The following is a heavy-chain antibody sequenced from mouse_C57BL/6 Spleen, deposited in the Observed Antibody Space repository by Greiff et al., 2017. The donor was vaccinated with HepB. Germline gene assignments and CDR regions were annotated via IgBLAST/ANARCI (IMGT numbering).Heavy chain of an antibody. CDR3: AIYYEAMDY. V-gene: IGHV3-6*01. Sequence: EVKLQESGPGLVKPSQSLSLTCSVTGYSITSGYYWNWIRQFPGNKLEWMGYISYDGSNNYNPSLKNRISITRDTSKNQFFLKLNSVTTEDTATYYCAIYYEAMDYWGQGTSVTVSS. CDR2: ISYDGSN. D-gene: IGHD2-4*01. J-gene: IGHJ4*01. CDR1: GYSITSGYY.